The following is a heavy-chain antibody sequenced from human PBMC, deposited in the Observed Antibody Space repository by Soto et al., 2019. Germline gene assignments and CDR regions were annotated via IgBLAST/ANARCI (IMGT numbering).Heavy chain of an antibody. CDR1: GFTFSSYA. CDR2: ISGSGGST. J-gene: IGHJ4*02. V-gene: IGHV3-23*01. D-gene: IGHD6-13*01. CDR3: AKVAAAAGTGGGDYFDY. Sequence: EVQLLESGGGLVQPGGSLRLSCAASGFTFSSYAMSWVRQAPGKGLEWVSAISGSGGSTYYADSVKGRFTISRDNSKNTLYLQMISLRAEDTAVYYCAKVAAAAGTGGGDYFDYWGQGTLVTVSS.